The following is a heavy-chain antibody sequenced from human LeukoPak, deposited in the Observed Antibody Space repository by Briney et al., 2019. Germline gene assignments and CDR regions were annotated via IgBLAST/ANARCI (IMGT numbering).Heavy chain of an antibody. CDR1: GFTFSSYS. D-gene: IGHD1-26*01. CDR3: ARAIVGTTRKVDY. J-gene: IGHJ4*02. V-gene: IGHV3-21*01. Sequence: GGSLRLSCAASGFTFSSYSMNWVRQAPGKGLEWVSSISSSSSYIYYADSVKGRFTISRDNAKNSLHLQMNSLRAEDTAVYYCARAIVGTTRKVDYWGQGTLVTVSS. CDR2: ISSSSSYI.